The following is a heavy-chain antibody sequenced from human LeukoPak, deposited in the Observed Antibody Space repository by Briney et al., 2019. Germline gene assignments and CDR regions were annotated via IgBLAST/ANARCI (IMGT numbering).Heavy chain of an antibody. CDR1: GFTFDDYG. V-gene: IGHV3-48*03. D-gene: IGHD5-12*01. CDR3: ARDRSGYSGYAFFDY. CDR2: ISSSGSTI. J-gene: IGHJ4*02. Sequence: GGSLRLSCAASGFTFDDYGMNWVRQAPGKGLEWVSYISSSGSTIYYADSVKGRFTISRDNAKNSLYLQMNSLRAEDTAVYYCARDRSGYSGYAFFDYWGQGTLVTVSS.